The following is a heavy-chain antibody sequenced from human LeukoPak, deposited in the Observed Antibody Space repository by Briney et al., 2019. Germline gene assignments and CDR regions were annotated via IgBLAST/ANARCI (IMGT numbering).Heavy chain of an antibody. J-gene: IGHJ4*02. CDR3: ATSGLSGSYFSLLDY. Sequence: PGGSLRLSCAASGFTFSDYYMNWIRQAPGKGLEWIGYISGGSATINFADSLKGRFTISRDNTKNLVYLQMNSLRAEDTAVYYCATSGLSGSYFSLLDYWGQGTLVTVSS. CDR1: GFTFSDYY. CDR2: ISGGSATI. D-gene: IGHD3-10*01. V-gene: IGHV3-11*04.